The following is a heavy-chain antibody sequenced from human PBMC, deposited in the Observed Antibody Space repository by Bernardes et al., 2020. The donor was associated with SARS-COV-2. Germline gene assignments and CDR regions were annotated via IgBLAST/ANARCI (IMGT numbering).Heavy chain of an antibody. J-gene: IGHJ6*02. D-gene: IGHD2-15*01. V-gene: IGHV1-18*01. CDR2: ISAYNGNT. CDR1: GYTFTSYG. Sequence: ASVKVCCKASGYTFTSYGISWVRQAPGQGLEWMGWISAYNGNTNYAQKLQGRVTMTTDTSTSTAYMELRSLRSDDTAVYYCARLLAGDYYYYYGMDVWGQGTTVTVSS. CDR3: ARLLAGDYYYYYGMDV.